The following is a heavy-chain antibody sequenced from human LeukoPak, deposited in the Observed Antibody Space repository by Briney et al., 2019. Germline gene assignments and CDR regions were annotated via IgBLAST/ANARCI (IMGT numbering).Heavy chain of an antibody. D-gene: IGHD3-3*01. CDR2: IYYSGST. Sequence: SETLSLTCTVSGGSISSSSYYWGWIRQPPGKGLEWIGSIYYSGSTYYNPSLESRVTISVDTSKNQFSLKLSPVTAADTAVYYCARHPLLEWLLRQPTYFDYWGQGTLVTVSS. J-gene: IGHJ4*02. V-gene: IGHV4-39*01. CDR1: GGSISSSSYY. CDR3: ARHPLLEWLLRQPTYFDY.